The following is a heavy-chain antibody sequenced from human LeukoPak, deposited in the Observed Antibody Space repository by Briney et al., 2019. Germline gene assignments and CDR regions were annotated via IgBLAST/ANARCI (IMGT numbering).Heavy chain of an antibody. J-gene: IGHJ3*02. Sequence: GGALRLSCAASGFTVSSNYMSWVRQAPGKGLEWASVIYSGGSTYYADSVKGRFTISRDNSKNTLYLQMNSLRAEDTAVYYWARHAPGIAAVRRAFDIWGQGTMVTVSS. CDR3: ARHAPGIAAVRRAFDI. CDR1: GFTVSSNY. D-gene: IGHD6-13*01. CDR2: IYSGGST. V-gene: IGHV3-66*04.